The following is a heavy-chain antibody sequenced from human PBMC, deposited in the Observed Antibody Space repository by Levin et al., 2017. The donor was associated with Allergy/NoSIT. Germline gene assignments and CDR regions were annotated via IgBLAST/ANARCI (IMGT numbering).Heavy chain of an antibody. Sequence: GGSLRLSCAASGFTFSDYYMSWIRQAPGRGLEWVSYISGSGTTIYNADSVKGRFTISRDNAKNSLYLQMNSLRAEDTAVYYCARAAGTGGYYYYYGMDVWGQGTTVTVSS. D-gene: IGHD1/OR15-1a*01. CDR3: ARAAGTGGYYYYYGMDV. J-gene: IGHJ6*02. CDR2: ISGSGTTI. CDR1: GFTFSDYY. V-gene: IGHV3-11*01.